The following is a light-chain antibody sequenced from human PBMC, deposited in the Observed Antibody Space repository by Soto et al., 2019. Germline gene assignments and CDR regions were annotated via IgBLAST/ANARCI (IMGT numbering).Light chain of an antibody. CDR2: GAS. CDR3: QQDNNWWT. J-gene: IGKJ1*01. V-gene: IGKV3-15*01. Sequence: EIVMTQSPATLSVSPGERATLSCRASQSVSSNLAWYQQKPGQAPRLLIYGASTRANGIPARFSGSGSGTEFTLTISSLQSEDFAVYYCQQDNNWWTFGQGTKVEIK. CDR1: QSVSSN.